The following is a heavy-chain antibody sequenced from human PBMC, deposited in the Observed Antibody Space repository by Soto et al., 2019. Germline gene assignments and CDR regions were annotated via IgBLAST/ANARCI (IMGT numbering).Heavy chain of an antibody. CDR1: GYTFTSYG. D-gene: IGHD2-2*01. CDR2: ISAYNGNT. CDR3: ARGGSNIVVVPAAMLGYMDV. Sequence: ASVKVSCKASGYTFTSYGISWVRQAPGQGLEWMGWISAYNGNTNYAQKLQGRVTMTTDTSTSTAYMELRSLRSDDTAVYYCARGGSNIVVVPAAMLGYMDVWGTGTTVNVSS. V-gene: IGHV1-18*01. J-gene: IGHJ6*03.